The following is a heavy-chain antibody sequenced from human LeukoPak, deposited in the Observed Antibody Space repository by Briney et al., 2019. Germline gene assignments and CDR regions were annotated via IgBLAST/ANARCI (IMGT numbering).Heavy chain of an antibody. Sequence: SETLSLTCTVSGGSISDYYWSWIRQPPGKGLEWIGYISYSGSTTYNPSLKSRVTMSVDTAKNQFSLKLGSVTAADTAVYYCARGDFCSSSSCYLRTMDVWGKGTTVTVSS. V-gene: IGHV4-59*01. J-gene: IGHJ6*03. CDR1: GGSISDYY. D-gene: IGHD2-2*01. CDR2: ISYSGST. CDR3: ARGDFCSSSSCYLRTMDV.